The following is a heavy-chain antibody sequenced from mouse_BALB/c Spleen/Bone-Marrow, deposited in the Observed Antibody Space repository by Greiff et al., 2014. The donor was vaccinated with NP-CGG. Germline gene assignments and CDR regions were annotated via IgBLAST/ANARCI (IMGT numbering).Heavy chain of an antibody. J-gene: IGHJ2*01. V-gene: IGHV7-3*02. CDR2: IRNKANGYTT. CDR1: GFTFTGYY. Sequence: EVQVVESGGGLVQPGGSLRLSCATSGFTFTGYYMNWVRQPPGKALEWLGFIRNKANGYTTEYSASVKGRFTISRDNSQNILYLQMNTLRAEDSATYYCARDKGRVFFDYWGQGTTLTVSS. CDR3: ARDKGRVFFDY.